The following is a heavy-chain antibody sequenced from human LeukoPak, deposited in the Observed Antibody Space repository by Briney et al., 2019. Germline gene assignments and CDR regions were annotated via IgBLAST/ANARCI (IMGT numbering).Heavy chain of an antibody. CDR2: MTHSGST. CDR1: GDSISTSNSY. J-gene: IGHJ6*03. CDR3: ARDLVCSSTSCPPYYYYMDV. D-gene: IGHD2-2*01. Sequence: SETLSLTCTVSGDSISTSNSYWSWIRQPPGKGLEWIGEMTHSGSTNYNPSLKSRVTISVDTSKNQFSLKLSSVTAADTAVYYCARDLVCSSTSCPPYYYYMDVWGKGTTVTISS. V-gene: IGHV4-39*07.